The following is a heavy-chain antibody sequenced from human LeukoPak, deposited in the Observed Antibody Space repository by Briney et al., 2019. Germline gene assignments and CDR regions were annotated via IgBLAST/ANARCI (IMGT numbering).Heavy chain of an antibody. Sequence: KPGGSLRLSCAASGFTFSSYSMTWVRQAPGKGLEWVSSISSSSSYIYYADSVKGRFTVSRDNAKNSLYLQMTSLRAEDTAVYYCATGVVGAVFDYWGQGTLVTVSS. CDR2: ISSSSSYI. CDR1: GFTFSSYS. V-gene: IGHV3-21*01. CDR3: ATGVVGAVFDY. J-gene: IGHJ4*02. D-gene: IGHD1-26*01.